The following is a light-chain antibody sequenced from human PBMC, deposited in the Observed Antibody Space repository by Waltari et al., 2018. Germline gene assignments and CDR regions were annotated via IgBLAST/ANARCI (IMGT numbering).Light chain of an antibody. CDR3: AGWDDSLSGWV. CDR2: EVS. J-gene: IGLJ3*02. Sequence: QSALTQPPSASGSPGQSVTISCTGTSSDVGGYNYVSWYQQHPGQAPKFLIYEVSKRPSGVPDRFSGSKSGNTASLTVSGLQAEDEADYYCAGWDDSLSGWVFGGGTKLTVL. CDR1: SSDVGGYNY. V-gene: IGLV2-8*01.